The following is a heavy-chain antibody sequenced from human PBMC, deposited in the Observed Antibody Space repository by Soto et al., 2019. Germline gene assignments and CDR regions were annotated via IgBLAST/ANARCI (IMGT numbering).Heavy chain of an antibody. V-gene: IGHV1-3*01. CDR3: AREGLGRYFDWLLPNWFDP. CDR1: GYTFTSYA. CDR2: INAGNGNT. D-gene: IGHD3-9*01. J-gene: IGHJ5*02. Sequence: ASVKVSCKASGYTFTSYAMHWVRQAPGQRLEWMGWINAGNGNTKYSQKFQGRVTITRDTSASTAYMELSSLRSEDTAVYYCAREGLGRYFDWLLPNWFDPWGQGTLVTVSS.